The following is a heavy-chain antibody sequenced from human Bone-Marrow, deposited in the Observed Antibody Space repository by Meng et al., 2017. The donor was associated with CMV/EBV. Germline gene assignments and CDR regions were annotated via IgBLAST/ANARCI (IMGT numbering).Heavy chain of an antibody. CDR1: GASISGVYF. V-gene: IGHV4-4*02. Sequence: CGASISGVYFWICVPQPPGQGLEWVGDSHHSTSTNYDPSLKSRVTISVDKSENQFSLKLISVTAADTAVYYCARLPVGETRHYFDYWGQGTLVTVSS. CDR2: SHHSTST. D-gene: IGHD4-23*01. J-gene: IGHJ4*02. CDR3: ARLPVGETRHYFDY.